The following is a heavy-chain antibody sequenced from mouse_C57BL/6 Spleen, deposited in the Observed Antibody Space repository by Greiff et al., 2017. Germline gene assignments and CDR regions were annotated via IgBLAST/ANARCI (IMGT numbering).Heavy chain of an antibody. CDR2: INPNNGGT. Sequence: VQLQQSGPELVKPGASVKMSCKASGYTFTDYNMHWVKQSHGKSLEWIGYINPNNGGTSYNQKFKGKATLTVNKSSSTAYMELRSLTSEDSAVYYCARGIITTVSRWYFDVWGTGTTVTVSS. D-gene: IGHD1-1*01. V-gene: IGHV1-22*01. CDR3: ARGIITTVSRWYFDV. CDR1: GYTFTDYN. J-gene: IGHJ1*03.